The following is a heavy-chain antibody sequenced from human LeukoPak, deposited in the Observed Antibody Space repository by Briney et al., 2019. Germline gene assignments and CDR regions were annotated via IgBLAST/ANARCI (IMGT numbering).Heavy chain of an antibody. CDR3: TRGYEYGWFDP. CDR2: INPKKGDT. CDR1: VYTFSDYF. D-gene: IGHD3-16*01. Sequence: ASVKVSCKPSVYTFSDYFVHWVRQAPGQGLEWMGWINPKKGDTTYAQSFQGRVTMTRDTSISATYMELNSLRADDTAVYYCTRGYEYGWFDPWGQGTLVTVSS. V-gene: IGHV1-2*02. J-gene: IGHJ5*02.